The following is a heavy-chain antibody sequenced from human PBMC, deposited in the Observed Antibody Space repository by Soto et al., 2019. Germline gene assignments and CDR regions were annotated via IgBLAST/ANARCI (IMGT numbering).Heavy chain of an antibody. J-gene: IGHJ4*02. V-gene: IGHV4-39*01. D-gene: IGHD2-2*01. CDR2: VYYRGRS. CDR1: GGSVTDSSYY. CDR3: VSQRSTVPTQAYFDY. Sequence: AGTLALTSTGSGGSVTDSSYYGVWIGQSPGKGLEWIGSVYYRGRSYSKSSVKSRGTISVDTSKNWFSLSLNSVTASDTAVYFCVSQRSTVPTQAYFDYWGPGALVTVSS.